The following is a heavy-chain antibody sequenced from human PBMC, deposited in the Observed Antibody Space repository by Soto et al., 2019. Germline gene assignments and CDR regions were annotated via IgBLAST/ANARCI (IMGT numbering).Heavy chain of an antibody. V-gene: IGHV1-18*01. CDR1: GYIFVNYG. Sequence: QVQLVQSGDEVKKPGASVNVSCKASGYIFVNYGIAWVRQAPGQGLEWMGCISPYTGNTHSATKIQGRLTMTTDTSTSTAYMDLGSLTSDDTAVYYCVMVDNYVTPTPQDVWGQGTTVTVSS. CDR3: VMVDNYVTPTPQDV. CDR2: ISPYTGNT. D-gene: IGHD3-16*01. J-gene: IGHJ6*02.